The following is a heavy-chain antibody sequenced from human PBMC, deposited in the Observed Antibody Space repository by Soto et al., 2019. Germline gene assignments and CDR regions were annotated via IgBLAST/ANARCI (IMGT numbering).Heavy chain of an antibody. D-gene: IGHD3-22*01. J-gene: IGHJ5*02. V-gene: IGHV1-69*01. Sequence: QVPLVQSGAEVKKPGSSMKVSCKASGGTFNSYDINWVRQAPGQGLEWMGGIIPIVETPKYAQKFQGRVTITADESTNTVYMELSSLRSEDTAMYYCARLSRPNYYDTSVFFKDNWFDPWGQGTLVTVSS. CDR3: ARLSRPNYYDTSVFFKDNWFDP. CDR1: GGTFNSYD. CDR2: IIPIVETP.